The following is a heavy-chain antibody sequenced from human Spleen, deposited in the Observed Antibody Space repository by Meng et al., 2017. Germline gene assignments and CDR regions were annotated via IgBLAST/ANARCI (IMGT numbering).Heavy chain of an antibody. CDR1: GFNFDNYA. Sequence: SLKISCAASGFNFDNYAMHWVRQAPGKGLERVSGISWNSGNIDYADSVKGRFTISRDNAKNSLYLQMNSLRTEDTALYYCARDNGYYFDYWGQGTLVTVSS. V-gene: IGHV3-9*01. J-gene: IGHJ4*02. CDR3: ARDNGYYFDY. CDR2: ISWNSGNI.